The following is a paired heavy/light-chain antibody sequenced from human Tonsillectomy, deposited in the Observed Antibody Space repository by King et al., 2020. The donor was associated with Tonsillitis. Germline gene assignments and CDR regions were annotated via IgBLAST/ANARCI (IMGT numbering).Light chain of an antibody. CDR3: QQYGSSPYT. V-gene: IGKV3-20*01. Sequence: EIVLTQSPGTLSLFPGERATLSCRASQSVSSSCLAWYQQKPGQAPRLLIYGASRRATGIPDRFSGSGSGTDFTLTIGRLEPEDFAVYYCQQYGSSPYTFGQGTKLEIK. CDR2: GAS. CDR1: QSVSSSC. J-gene: IGKJ2*01.
Heavy chain of an antibody. CDR3: ARDKGVLVEGTNTETFDY. CDR1: GFTFSDYY. V-gene: IGHV3-11*06. CDR2: ISSSSSYT. Sequence: QVQLVESGGGLVKPGGSLRLSCAASGFTFSDYYMSWIRQAPGKGLEWVSYISSSSSYTNYADSVKGRFTISRDNAKKSLYLQMNSLRAEDTAVYYCARDKGVLVEGTNTETFDYWGQGTLVTVSS. J-gene: IGHJ4*02. D-gene: IGHD1-26*01.